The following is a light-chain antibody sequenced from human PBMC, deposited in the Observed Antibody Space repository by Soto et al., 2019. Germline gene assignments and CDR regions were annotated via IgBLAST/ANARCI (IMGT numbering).Light chain of an antibody. CDR3: QQYNNWPPMYT. CDR2: GAS. CDR1: QSVSSN. Sequence: ELVMTQSPPTLSVSPGERATLSCRASQSVSSNLAWYQQKPGQAPRLLIYGASTRATGISARFSGSGSGTEFTLTISSLQSEDFAVYYCQQYNNWPPMYTFGQGTKLEIK. V-gene: IGKV3-15*01. J-gene: IGKJ2*01.